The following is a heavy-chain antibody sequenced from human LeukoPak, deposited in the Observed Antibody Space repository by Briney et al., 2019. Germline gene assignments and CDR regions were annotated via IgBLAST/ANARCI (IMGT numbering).Heavy chain of an antibody. D-gene: IGHD6-19*01. CDR3: ARVGGGSGWTNWFDP. Sequence: GGSLRLSCAASGFTVSSNYMSWVRQAPGKGLEWVSVIYSGGSTYYADSVKGRFTISRDNSKNTLYLQMNSLRAEDTAVYYCARVGGGSGWTNWFDPWGQGTLVTVSS. CDR1: GFTVSSNY. V-gene: IGHV3-66*01. J-gene: IGHJ5*02. CDR2: IYSGGST.